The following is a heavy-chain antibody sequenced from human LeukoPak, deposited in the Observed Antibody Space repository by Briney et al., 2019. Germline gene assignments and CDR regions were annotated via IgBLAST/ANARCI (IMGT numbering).Heavy chain of an antibody. V-gene: IGHV5-10-1*01. CDR3: ARIVTYYDSPRWFDP. J-gene: IGHJ5*02. CDR1: GYSFTSYW. D-gene: IGHD3-22*01. Sequence: GESLRISCKGSGYSFTSYWISWVRQMPGKGLEWMGRIDPSDSYTNYSPSFQGHVTISADKSISTAYLQWSSLKASDTAMYYRARIVTYYDSPRWFDPWGRGTLVTVSS. CDR2: IDPSDSYT.